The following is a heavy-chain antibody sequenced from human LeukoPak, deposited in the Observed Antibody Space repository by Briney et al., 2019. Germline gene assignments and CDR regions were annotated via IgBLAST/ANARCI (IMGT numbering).Heavy chain of an antibody. Sequence: SETLSLTCAVYGGSFSGYYWSWIRQPPGKGLEWIGEINHSGSTNYNPSLKSRVTISVDTSKNQFSLKLSSVTAADTAVYYCARGYDDDSSGYYYYYYYYMDVWGKGTTVTVSS. J-gene: IGHJ6*03. D-gene: IGHD3-22*01. CDR3: ARGYDDDSSGYYYYYYYYMDV. V-gene: IGHV4-34*01. CDR1: GGSFSGYY. CDR2: INHSGST.